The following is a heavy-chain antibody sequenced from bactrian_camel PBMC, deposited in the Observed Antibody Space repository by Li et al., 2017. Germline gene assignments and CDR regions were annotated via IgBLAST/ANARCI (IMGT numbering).Heavy chain of an antibody. V-gene: IGHV3S53*01. CDR3: AADLRSRWWCRLGTGTGYNY. Sequence: HVQLVESGGGLVQPGESLRLSCAASGYTSSNYCMGWFRRAPGKEREGVAAIDRGDATVYVDSVKGRFTISRDNAKNALYLEMNSLKPEDTAMYYCAADLRSRWWCRLGTGTGYNYWGQGTQVTVS. CDR1: GYTSSNYC. J-gene: IGHJ4*01. CDR2: IDRGDAT. D-gene: IGHD5*01.